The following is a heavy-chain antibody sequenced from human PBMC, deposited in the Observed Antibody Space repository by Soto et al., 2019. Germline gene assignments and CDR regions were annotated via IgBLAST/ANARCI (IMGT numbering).Heavy chain of an antibody. CDR3: ARDKDLGASGYYFTTGHFDY. CDR1: GGTFSSYA. J-gene: IGHJ4*02. Sequence: SVKVSCKASGGTFSSYAISWVRQAPGQGLEWMGGIIPIFGTANYAQKFQGRVTITADESTSTAYMELSSLRSEDTAVYYCARDKDLGASGYYFTTGHFDYWGQGTLVTVSS. D-gene: IGHD3-22*01. CDR2: IIPIFGTA. V-gene: IGHV1-69*13.